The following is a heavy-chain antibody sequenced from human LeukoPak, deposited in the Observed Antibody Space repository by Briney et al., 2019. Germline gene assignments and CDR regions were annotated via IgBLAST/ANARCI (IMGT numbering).Heavy chain of an antibody. CDR2: IHYSGST. V-gene: IGHV4-59*08. CDR3: TRRVPYASSGDYRD. Sequence: SETLSLTCTVSGVSISTYYWSWTRQPPGKGLDWLGYIHYSGSTSYNPSLKSRVTISMDTSKNQFSLKLSSVTAADTAVYYCTRRVPYASSGDYRDWGQGTLVTVSS. D-gene: IGHD3-22*01. J-gene: IGHJ4*02. CDR1: GVSISTYY.